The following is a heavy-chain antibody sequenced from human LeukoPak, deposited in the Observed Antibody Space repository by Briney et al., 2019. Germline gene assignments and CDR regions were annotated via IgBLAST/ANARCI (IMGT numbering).Heavy chain of an antibody. CDR3: ARARPEGGFTLRPNWFDP. CDR1: GYTFTSYG. CDR2: MNPNSGNT. Sequence: GASVKVSCKASGYTFTSYGISWVRQAPGQGLEWMGWMNPNSGNTGYAQKFQGRVTITRDTSISTAYMELSSLRSEDTAVYYCARARPEGGFTLRPNWFDPWGQGTLVTVSS. J-gene: IGHJ5*02. V-gene: IGHV1-8*03.